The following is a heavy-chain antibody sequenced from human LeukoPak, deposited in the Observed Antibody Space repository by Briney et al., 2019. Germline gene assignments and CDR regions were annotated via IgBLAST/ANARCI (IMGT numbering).Heavy chain of an antibody. D-gene: IGHD3-3*01. Sequence: ASVKVSCKASGYTFTSYGISWVRQAPGQGLEWMGWISAYNGNTNYAQKLQGRVTMTTDTCTSTGYMEMRRLSSDDTAVYYCARDVGVEFCSGYRAGEIWGQGTMVTVSS. CDR3: ARDVGVEFCSGYRAGEI. CDR2: ISAYNGNT. CDR1: GYTFTSYG. J-gene: IGHJ3*02. V-gene: IGHV1-18*01.